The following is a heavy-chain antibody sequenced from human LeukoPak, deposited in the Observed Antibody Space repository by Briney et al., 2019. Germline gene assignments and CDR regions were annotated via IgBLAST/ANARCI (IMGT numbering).Heavy chain of an antibody. CDR2: INSDESST. J-gene: IGHJ5*02. D-gene: IGHD4-17*01. V-gene: IGHV3-74*01. Sequence: GGSLRLSCAASGFTFSSYWMHWVRQPPGKGLVWVSRINSDESSTNYADSVKGRFTISRDNAKNTLYLQMNSLRAEDTAVYYCARARGLGYGDDVRWFDPWGQGTLVTVSS. CDR1: GFTFSSYW. CDR3: ARARGLGYGDDVRWFDP.